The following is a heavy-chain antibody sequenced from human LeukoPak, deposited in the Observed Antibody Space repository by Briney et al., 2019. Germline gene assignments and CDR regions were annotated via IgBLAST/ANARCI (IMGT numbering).Heavy chain of an antibody. CDR1: GFTFSSYA. CDR2: ISDSGDGT. CDR3: VREVSGWPNNWFDP. J-gene: IGHJ5*02. Sequence: PGGSLRLSCAGFGFTFSSYAMSWVRQSPGKGLEWVSAISDSGDGTYYADSVRARFTISRDNSKNTVDLQMSSLRAEDTAVYYCVREVSGWPNNWFDPWGQGTLVTVSS. D-gene: IGHD6-19*01. V-gene: IGHV3-23*01.